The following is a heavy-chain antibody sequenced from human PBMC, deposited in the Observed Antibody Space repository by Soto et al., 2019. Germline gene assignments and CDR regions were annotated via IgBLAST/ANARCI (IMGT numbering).Heavy chain of an antibody. J-gene: IGHJ4*02. CDR1: GFTFATYT. D-gene: IGHD5-12*01. CDR3: AMNSEATIRVGYEY. V-gene: IGHV3-23*01. Sequence: EVQLLESGGDLVQPGGSLRLSCAASGFTFATYTMSWVRQTPGKGLEWVSAITGSGDRTYYADPVKGRFTMSRDNSKNTVYLHMSSLRAEDTAVYYCAMNSEATIRVGYEYWGQGTLVTVSS. CDR2: ITGSGDRT.